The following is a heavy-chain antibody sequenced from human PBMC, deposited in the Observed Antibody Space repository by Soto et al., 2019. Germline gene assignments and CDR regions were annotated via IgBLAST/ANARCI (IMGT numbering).Heavy chain of an antibody. J-gene: IGHJ6*02. V-gene: IGHV1-46*01. D-gene: IGHD3-3*01. CDR1: GYTFSNYY. Sequence: QVQLVQSGAEVKKPGASVTVSCKACGYTFSNYYIHWVRQAPGQGLEWMGIINPNGGSTTYAQKCQRRVTITRDTSTRTVYMELSSLTSEDTALYYCSRDGWFSALRSPFGLDVWCQGTTVTVSS. CDR2: INPNGGST. CDR3: SRDGWFSALRSPFGLDV.